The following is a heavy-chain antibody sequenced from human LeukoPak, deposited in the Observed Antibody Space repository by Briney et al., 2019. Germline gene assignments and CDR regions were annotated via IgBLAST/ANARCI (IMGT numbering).Heavy chain of an antibody. CDR1: GGSMSNFY. J-gene: IGHJ4*02. V-gene: IGHV4-59*12. CDR2: LYYSGST. Sequence: SETLSLTCTVSGGSMSNFYWSWIRQFPGKGLEWIGYLYYSGSTYYNPSLESRVTISVDTSKNQFSLKLSSVTAADTAVYYCARDQGIAVAGTSYYFDYWGQGTLVTVSS. CDR3: ARDQGIAVAGTSYYFDY. D-gene: IGHD6-19*01.